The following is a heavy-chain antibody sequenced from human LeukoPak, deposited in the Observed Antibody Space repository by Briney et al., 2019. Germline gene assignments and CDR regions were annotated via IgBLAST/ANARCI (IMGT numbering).Heavy chain of an antibody. Sequence: GGSLRLSCAASGFTFSNYWMNWVRQARGKGLEWVANIKTDGSETYYVDSVKGRFTISRDNAKNSVYLQMNSLRAEDTAIYYCARTGKFDSWGQGTLVTVSA. CDR3: ARTGKFDS. CDR1: GFTFSNYW. CDR2: IKTDGSET. V-gene: IGHV3-7*05. J-gene: IGHJ5*01.